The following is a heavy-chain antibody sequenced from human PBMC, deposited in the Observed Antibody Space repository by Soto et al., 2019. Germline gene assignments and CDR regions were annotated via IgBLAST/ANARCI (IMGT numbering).Heavy chain of an antibody. V-gene: IGHV3-23*01. CDR3: AKALDQMRYFAWFPD. D-gene: IGHD3-9*01. Sequence: EVQLLESGGDLVQPGGSLRLACAASGLTFSSYAMSWVRQAPGKELEWVSTVANSGIRTYYAASVKGRFAISRDNSKNTVYLQMDSLRAEDTAIYYCAKALDQMRYFAWFPDCGQGTLVTVSS. J-gene: IGHJ4*02. CDR1: GLTFSSYA. CDR2: VANSGIRT.